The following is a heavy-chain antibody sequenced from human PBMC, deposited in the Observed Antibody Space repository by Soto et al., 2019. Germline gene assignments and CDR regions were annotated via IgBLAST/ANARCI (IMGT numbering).Heavy chain of an antibody. D-gene: IGHD2-15*01. Sequence: QVQLVQSGAEVKKPGSSVKVSCKASGGTFSSYTISWVRQAPGQGLEWMGRIIPILGIANYAQKFQGRVTITADKSTSTAYMELSSLRSEDTAVYYCATAYCSGGSCYWFDPWGQGTLVTVSS. CDR2: IIPILGIA. CDR1: GGTFSSYT. V-gene: IGHV1-69*02. J-gene: IGHJ5*02. CDR3: ATAYCSGGSCYWFDP.